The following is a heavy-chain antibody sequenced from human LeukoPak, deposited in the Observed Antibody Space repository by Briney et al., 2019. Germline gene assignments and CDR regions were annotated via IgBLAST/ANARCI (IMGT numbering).Heavy chain of an antibody. D-gene: IGHD3-9*01. V-gene: IGHV1-18*04. CDR2: ISAYNGNT. CDR3: ASLTENILTTDGLYFQH. Sequence: ASVKVSCKASGYTFTGYYMHWVRQAPGQGLEWMGWISAYNGNTNYAQKLQGRVTMTTDTSTSTAYMELRSLRSDDTAVYYCASLTENILTTDGLYFQHWGQGTLVTVSS. J-gene: IGHJ1*01. CDR1: GYTFTGYY.